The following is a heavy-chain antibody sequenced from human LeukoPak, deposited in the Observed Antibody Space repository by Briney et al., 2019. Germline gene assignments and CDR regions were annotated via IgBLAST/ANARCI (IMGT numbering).Heavy chain of an antibody. CDR3: AKDRDGHNDY. V-gene: IGHV4-39*07. D-gene: IGHD5-24*01. CDR1: GGSISTSNYY. J-gene: IGHJ4*02. Sequence: SETLSLTCTVSGGSISTSNYYWGWIRQPPGKGLEWIGNIFYSGSTYYSPSLKSRVTISLDTSRNQFSLKLTSVTAADTAVYYCAKDRDGHNDYWGQGTLVTVSS. CDR2: IFYSGST.